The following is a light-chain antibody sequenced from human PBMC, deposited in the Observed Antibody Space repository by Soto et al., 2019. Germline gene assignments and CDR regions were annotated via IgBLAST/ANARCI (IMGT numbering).Light chain of an antibody. Sequence: EIVLTQSPVTLSLSPGERATLSCRASQSVSSNLAWYQQKPGQAPRLLIYGASTRATGIPARFSGSGSGTEFTLPISSLQSEDFAVYYCQQYNNWPLTFGQGT. CDR3: QQYNNWPLT. CDR2: GAS. J-gene: IGKJ1*01. CDR1: QSVSSN. V-gene: IGKV3-15*01.